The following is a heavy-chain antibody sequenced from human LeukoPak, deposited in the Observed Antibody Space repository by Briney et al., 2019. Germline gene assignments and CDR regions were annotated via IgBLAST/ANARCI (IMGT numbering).Heavy chain of an antibody. V-gene: IGHV3-11*03. J-gene: IGHJ3*02. CDR2: ISSSSSYT. CDR1: GSTFSDYY. CDR3: AGYYYDSSGYYYESAFDI. D-gene: IGHD3-22*01. Sequence: PGGSLRLSCAASGSTFSDYYMSWIRQAPGKGLEWVSYISSSSSYTNYADSVKGRFTISRDNAKNSLYLQMNSLRAEDTAVYYCAGYYYDSSGYYYESAFDIWGQGTMVTVSS.